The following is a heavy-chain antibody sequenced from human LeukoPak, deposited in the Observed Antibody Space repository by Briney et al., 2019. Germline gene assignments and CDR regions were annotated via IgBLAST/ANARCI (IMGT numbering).Heavy chain of an antibody. CDR1: GGSFSGYY. CDR2: INHSGST. D-gene: IGHD4-23*01. Sequence: SETLSLTCAVYGGSFSGYYWSWIRQPPGKGLEWIGEINHSGSTNYNPSLKSRVTISVDTSKNQFSLKLSSVTAADTAVYYCARGRGNSDYWGQGTLLTVSS. J-gene: IGHJ4*02. V-gene: IGHV4-34*01. CDR3: ARGRGNSDY.